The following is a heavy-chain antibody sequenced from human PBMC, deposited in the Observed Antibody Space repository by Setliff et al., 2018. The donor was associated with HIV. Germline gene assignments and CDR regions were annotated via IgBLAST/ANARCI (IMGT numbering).Heavy chain of an antibody. V-gene: IGHV3-15*01. Sequence: GGSLRLSCAGSGFTFSDAWITWVRQAPGKGLEWLGRIKSKIDGETTDYAAPVKGRFTISRDDSKNTVYLHMNSLKTEDTAVYYCIWSGSSGLYYFDHWGQGT. CDR3: IWSGSSGLYYFDH. CDR1: GFTFSDAW. D-gene: IGHD3-22*01. J-gene: IGHJ4*02. CDR2: IKSKIDGETT.